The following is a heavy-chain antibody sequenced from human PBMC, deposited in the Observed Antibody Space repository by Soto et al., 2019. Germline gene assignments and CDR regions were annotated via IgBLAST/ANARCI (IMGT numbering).Heavy chain of an antibody. CDR3: ARGRHYYDSSGYLAQGAFDI. J-gene: IGHJ3*02. CDR1: GYTFTSYG. D-gene: IGHD3-22*01. CDR2: ISAYNGNT. V-gene: IGHV1-18*01. Sequence: GASVKVSCKASGYTFTSYGISWVRQAPGQGLEWMGWISAYNGNTNYAQKLQGRVTMTTDTSTSTAYMELRSLRSGDTAVYYCARGRHYYDSSGYLAQGAFDIWGQGTMVTVSS.